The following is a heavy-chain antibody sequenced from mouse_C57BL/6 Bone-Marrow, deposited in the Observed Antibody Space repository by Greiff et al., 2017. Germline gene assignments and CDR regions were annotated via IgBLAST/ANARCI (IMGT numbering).Heavy chain of an antibody. J-gene: IGHJ2*01. V-gene: IGHV1-81*01. D-gene: IGHD2-3*01. CDR2: IYPRSGNT. Sequence: VQLQQSGAELAMPGASVKLSCKASGYTFTSYGISWVKQRTGQGLEWIGEIYPRSGNTYYNEKFKGKATLTADQSSSTAYMELRSLTSEDSAVYFCARARDDGYYDYFNTWGPGATLTVSS. CDR1: GYTFTSYG. CDR3: ARARDDGYYDYFNT.